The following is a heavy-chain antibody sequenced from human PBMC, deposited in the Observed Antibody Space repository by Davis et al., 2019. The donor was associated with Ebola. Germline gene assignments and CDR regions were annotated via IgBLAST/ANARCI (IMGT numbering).Heavy chain of an antibody. CDR1: GYSFTSYA. CDR3: ARDGWANGVCPYYYYGMDV. D-gene: IGHD2-8*01. Sequence: AASVKVSCKASGYSFTSYAMHWVRQAPGQRLEWMGWINGGNGNTKYSQKFQGRVTITRDTSASTAYMELSSLRSEDTAVYYCARDGWANGVCPYYYYGMDVWGQGTTVTVSS. CDR2: INGGNGNT. V-gene: IGHV1-3*01. J-gene: IGHJ6*02.